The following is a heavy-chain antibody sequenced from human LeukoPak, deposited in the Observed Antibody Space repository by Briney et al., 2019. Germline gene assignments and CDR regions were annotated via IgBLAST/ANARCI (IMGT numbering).Heavy chain of an antibody. CDR3: AREGRQQLVRLSPWFDP. CDR2: INPNSGGT. J-gene: IGHJ5*02. D-gene: IGHD6-13*01. V-gene: IGHV1-2*02. CDR1: GYTFTGYY. Sequence: GASVKVSCKASGYTFTGYYMHWVRQAPGQGLEWMGWINPNSGGTNYAQKFQGRVTMTRDTSISTAYMELSRLRSDDTAVYYCAREGRQQLVRLSPWFDPWGQGTLVTVSS.